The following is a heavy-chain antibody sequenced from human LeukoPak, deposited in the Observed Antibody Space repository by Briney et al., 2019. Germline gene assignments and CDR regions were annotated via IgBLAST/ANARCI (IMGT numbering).Heavy chain of an antibody. CDR1: GYTFTSYG. CDR3: ARDQPHSSSWRCYYYGMDV. J-gene: IGHJ6*02. V-gene: IGHV1-18*01. D-gene: IGHD6-13*01. Sequence: ASVKVSCKASGYTFTSYGISWVRQAPGQGLERMGWISAYNGNTNYAQKLQGRVTMTTDTSTSTAYMELRSLRSDDTAVYYCARDQPHSSSWRCYYYGMDVWGQGTTVTVSS. CDR2: ISAYNGNT.